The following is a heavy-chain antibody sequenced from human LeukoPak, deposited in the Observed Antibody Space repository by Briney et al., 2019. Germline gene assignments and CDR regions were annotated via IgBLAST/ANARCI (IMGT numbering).Heavy chain of an antibody. Sequence: PSQTLSLTCTVSGGSISSGANFWTWIRQPAGKGLEWIGRIDSRGSTYYNPSLRSRVTISLDTSKNQFSLTLSSVTAADTAVYYCARGNGGNSEFDYWGQGTLVTVSS. CDR3: ARGNGGNSEFDY. CDR2: IDSRGST. V-gene: IGHV4-61*02. CDR1: GGSISSGANF. D-gene: IGHD4-23*01. J-gene: IGHJ4*02.